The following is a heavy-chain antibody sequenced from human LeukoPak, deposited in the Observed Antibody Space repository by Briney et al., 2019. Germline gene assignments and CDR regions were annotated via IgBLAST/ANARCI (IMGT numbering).Heavy chain of an antibody. V-gene: IGHV5-51*01. J-gene: IGHJ5*02. CDR1: RYTFSDAW. D-gene: IGHD3-22*01. CDR3: TRSHYDSSGYLT. Sequence: GESLKISRHASRYTFSDAWTAWVRQRPGKGLEWMGIIHPGKSDTRYSPSSQGQVTISVDNSINTAYLQWSSLKASDTAMYYCTRSHYDSSGYLTWGQGTLVTVSS. CDR2: IHPGKSDT.